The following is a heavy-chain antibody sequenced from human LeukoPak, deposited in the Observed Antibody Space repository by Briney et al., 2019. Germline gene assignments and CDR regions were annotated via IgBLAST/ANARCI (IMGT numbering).Heavy chain of an antibody. V-gene: IGHV4-4*07. D-gene: IGHD6-6*01. J-gene: IGHJ5*02. Sequence: SETLSLTCTVSGGSISSYYWSWVRQPAGKGLEWIGRIYTSGSTNYNPSLKSRVTMSVDTSKNQLTLKLSSVTAADTAVCYCARGSSSSSNWFDPWGQGTLVTVSS. CDR1: GGSISSYY. CDR2: IYTSGST. CDR3: ARGSSSSSNWFDP.